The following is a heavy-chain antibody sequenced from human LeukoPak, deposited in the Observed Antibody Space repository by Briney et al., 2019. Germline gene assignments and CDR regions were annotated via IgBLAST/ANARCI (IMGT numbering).Heavy chain of an antibody. V-gene: IGHV3-30-3*01. D-gene: IGHD4-17*01. J-gene: IGHJ6*02. CDR3: ASNYGDSLLSYYYYGMDV. Sequence: GRSLRLSCAASGFTFSSYAMHWVRQAPGKGLEWVAVISYDGSTKYYADSVKGRFTISRDNSKNTLYLQMNSLRAEDTAVYYCASNYGDSLLSYYYYGMDVWGQGTTVTVSS. CDR2: ISYDGSTK. CDR1: GFTFSSYA.